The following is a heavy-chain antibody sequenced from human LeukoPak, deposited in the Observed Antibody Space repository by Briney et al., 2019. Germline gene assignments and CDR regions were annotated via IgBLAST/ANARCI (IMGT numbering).Heavy chain of an antibody. J-gene: IGHJ6*02. V-gene: IGHV1-8*01. D-gene: IGHD2-2*01. Sequence: ASVKVSCKASGYAFTSDDINWVRQATGQGLEWMGWMNPNSGNTGYAQKFQGRVTMTRNTSISTAYMELSSLRSEDTAVYYCARGAVVPAPYYYYGMDVWGQGTTVTVSS. CDR2: MNPNSGNT. CDR1: GYAFTSDD. CDR3: ARGAVVPAPYYYYGMDV.